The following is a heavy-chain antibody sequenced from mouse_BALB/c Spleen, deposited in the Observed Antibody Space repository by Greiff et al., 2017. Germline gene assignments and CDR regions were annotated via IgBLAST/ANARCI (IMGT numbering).Heavy chain of an antibody. D-gene: IGHD2-1*01. CDR1: GFNIKDTY. CDR2: IDPANGNT. V-gene: IGHV14-3*02. Sequence: ELQLQESGAELVKPGASVKLSCTASGFNIKDTYMHWVKQRPEQGLEWIGRIDPANGNTKYDPKFQGKATITADTSSNTAYLQLSSLTSEDTAVYYCARMNGNYYFDYWGQGTTLTVSS. CDR3: ARMNGNYYFDY. J-gene: IGHJ2*01.